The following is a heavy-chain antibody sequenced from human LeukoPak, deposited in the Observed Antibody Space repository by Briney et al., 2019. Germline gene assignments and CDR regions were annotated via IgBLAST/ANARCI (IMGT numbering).Heavy chain of an antibody. J-gene: IGHJ4*02. CDR2: IIPIFGTR. CDR3: ARGKGIAAAGGFDY. Sequence: TVKVSCKASGGTFSSYGFSWVRQAPGQGLEWMGGIIPIFGTRKYAQKFQGRVTITRNTSISTAYMELSSLRSEDTAVYYCARGKGIAAAGGFDYWGQGTLVTVSS. CDR1: GGTFSSYG. V-gene: IGHV1-69*05. D-gene: IGHD6-13*01.